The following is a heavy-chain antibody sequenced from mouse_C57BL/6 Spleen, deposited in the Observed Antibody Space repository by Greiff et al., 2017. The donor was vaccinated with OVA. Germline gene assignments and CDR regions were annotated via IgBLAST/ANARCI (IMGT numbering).Heavy chain of an antibody. CDR1: GYTFTDYN. D-gene: IGHD2-3*01. V-gene: IGHV1-22*01. CDR3: ARSRLYDGYDDYFDY. J-gene: IGHJ2*01. Sequence: EVQLQQSGPELVKPGASVKMSCKASGYTFTDYNMHWVKQSHGKSLEWIGYIHPNNGGTSYNQKFKGKATLTVNKSSSTAYMELRSLTSEDSAVYYGARSRLYDGYDDYFDYWGQGTTLTVSS. CDR2: IHPNNGGT.